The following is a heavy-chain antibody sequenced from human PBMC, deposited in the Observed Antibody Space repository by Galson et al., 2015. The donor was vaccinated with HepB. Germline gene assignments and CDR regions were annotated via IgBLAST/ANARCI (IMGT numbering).Heavy chain of an antibody. Sequence: SLRLSCAASGFTFSSYGMHWVRQAPGKGLEWVAVISYDGSNKYYADSVKGRFTISRDNSKNTLYLQMNSLRAEDTAVYYCAKDANFWSGYYGHFDYWGQGTLVTVSS. J-gene: IGHJ4*02. D-gene: IGHD3-3*01. CDR1: GFTFSSYG. CDR2: ISYDGSNK. CDR3: AKDANFWSGYYGHFDY. V-gene: IGHV3-30*18.